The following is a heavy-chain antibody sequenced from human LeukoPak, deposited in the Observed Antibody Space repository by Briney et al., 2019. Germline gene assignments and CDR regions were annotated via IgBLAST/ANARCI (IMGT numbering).Heavy chain of an antibody. V-gene: IGHV3-30*04. Sequence: TGGSLRLSCAASGFTFSSYAMHWVRQAPGKGLEWVAVISYDGSNKYYADSVKGRFTISRDNSKNTLYLQMNSLRAEDTAVYYCAKDFPDYYDSSVSGLFDYWGQGTLVTVSS. J-gene: IGHJ4*02. D-gene: IGHD3-22*01. CDR1: GFTFSSYA. CDR3: AKDFPDYYDSSVSGLFDY. CDR2: ISYDGSNK.